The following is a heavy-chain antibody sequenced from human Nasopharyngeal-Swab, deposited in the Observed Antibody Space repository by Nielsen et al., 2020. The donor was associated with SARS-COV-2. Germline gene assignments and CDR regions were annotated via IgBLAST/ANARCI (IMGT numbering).Heavy chain of an antibody. D-gene: IGHD4-23*01. CDR3: ARGGTYGGNSEHAFDI. CDR2: IIPIFGTA. CDR1: GGTFSSYA. J-gene: IGHJ3*02. Sequence: SVKVSCKASGGTFSSYAISWVRQAPGQGLEWMGGIIPIFGTANYAQKFQGRVTITADESTSTAYMELSSLRSEGTAVYYCARGGTYGGNSEHAFDIWGQGTMVTVSS. V-gene: IGHV1-69*13.